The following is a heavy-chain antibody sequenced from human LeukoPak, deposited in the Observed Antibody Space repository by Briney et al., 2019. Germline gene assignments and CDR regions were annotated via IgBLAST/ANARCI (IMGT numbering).Heavy chain of an antibody. Sequence: PGGSLRLSCAASGFSFSDYSMTCVRQAPGKGLEWVSSISRSSTYIYYADSVKGRFTISRDNAKNSLYLQMNSLNAEDTAVYYCARIATAGSYFDYWGQGTLVTVSS. V-gene: IGHV3-21*01. D-gene: IGHD6-13*01. CDR2: ISRSSTYI. CDR3: ARIATAGSYFDY. CDR1: GFSFSDYS. J-gene: IGHJ4*02.